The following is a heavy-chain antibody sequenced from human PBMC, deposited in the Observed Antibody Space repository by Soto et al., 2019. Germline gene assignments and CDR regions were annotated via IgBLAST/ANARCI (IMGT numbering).Heavy chain of an antibody. CDR3: ARGTPSPLIVRSSRGPWFDP. D-gene: IGHD2-15*01. J-gene: IGHJ5*02. CDR1: GGSISSYY. Sequence: SETLSRTCTVSGGSISSYYWSWIRQPPGKGLEWIGYMYYGGRTNYNPSLKSRVTISVDTSKMQVSLKLSSVTAADTAVYFCARGTPSPLIVRSSRGPWFDPWGQGTQVTVSS. V-gene: IGHV4-59*08. CDR2: MYYGGRT.